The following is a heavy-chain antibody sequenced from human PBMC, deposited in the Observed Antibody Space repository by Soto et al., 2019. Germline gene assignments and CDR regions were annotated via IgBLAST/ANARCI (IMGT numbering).Heavy chain of an antibody. CDR1: GGSVSSGSYY. CDR2: IYYSGST. Sequence: PSETLSLTCTVSGGSVSSGSYYWSWIRQPPGKGLEWIGYIYYSGSTNYNPSLKSRVTISVDTSKNQFSLKLSSVTAADTAVYYCARILGYCTNGVCYSSWFYFDYWGQGTLVTVSS. D-gene: IGHD2-8*01. J-gene: IGHJ4*02. V-gene: IGHV4-61*01. CDR3: ARILGYCTNGVCYSSWFYFDY.